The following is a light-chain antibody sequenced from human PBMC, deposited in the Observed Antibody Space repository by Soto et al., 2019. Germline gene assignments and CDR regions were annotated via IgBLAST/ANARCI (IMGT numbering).Light chain of an antibody. J-gene: IGKJ1*01. CDR2: KAS. CDR3: QHYNSYSEA. V-gene: IGKV1-8*01. Sequence: AILMTQSPSSLSASPGDRVTMTCRASQGISSYLAWYQQKPGKAPKLLIYKASTLKSGVPSRFSGSGSGTEFTLTISSLQPDDFATYYCQHYNSYSEAFGQGTKVDI. CDR1: QGISSY.